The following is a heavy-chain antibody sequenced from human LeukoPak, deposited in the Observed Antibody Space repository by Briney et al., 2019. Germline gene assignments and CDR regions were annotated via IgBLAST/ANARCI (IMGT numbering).Heavy chain of an antibody. D-gene: IGHD2-15*01. CDR1: GGSISSYF. V-gene: IGHV4-4*07. CDR2: IYSSGST. J-gene: IGHJ4*02. Sequence: PSETLSLTCTASGGSISSYFWSWIRQPPGKGLEWIWRIYSSGSTNYNPSLKSRVDISVDKSSNHFCLDLTSVTGVDTAVYYCGRDGDGSRAFDFWGQGTLVTVYS. CDR3: GRDGDGSRAFDF.